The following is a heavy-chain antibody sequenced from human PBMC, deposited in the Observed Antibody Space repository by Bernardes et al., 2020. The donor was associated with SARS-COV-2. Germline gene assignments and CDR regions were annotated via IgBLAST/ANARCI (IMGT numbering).Heavy chain of an antibody. J-gene: IGHJ4*02. D-gene: IGHD1-26*01. CDR3: ARSQGKSGSYFLDY. Sequence: ASVKVSCKASGYTFTGYYMHWVRQAPGQGLEWMGWINPNSGGTNYAQKFQGWVTMTRDTSISTAYMELSRLRSDDTAVYYCARSQGKSGSYFLDYWGQGTLVTVSS. CDR1: GYTFTGYY. V-gene: IGHV1-2*04. CDR2: INPNSGGT.